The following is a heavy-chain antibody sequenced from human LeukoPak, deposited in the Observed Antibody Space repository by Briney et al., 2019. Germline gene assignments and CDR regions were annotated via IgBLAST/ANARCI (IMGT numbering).Heavy chain of an antibody. J-gene: IGHJ4*02. D-gene: IGHD3-9*01. Sequence: PSETLSLTCTVSGSSISSYYWSWIRQPPGKGLEWIGYIYYRGSTNYNPSLKSRVTISVDTSKNQFSLKLSSVTAADTAVYYCARDQDYYDILSGDYWGQGTLVTVSS. V-gene: IGHV4-59*12. CDR3: ARDQDYYDILSGDY. CDR1: GSSISSYY. CDR2: IYYRGST.